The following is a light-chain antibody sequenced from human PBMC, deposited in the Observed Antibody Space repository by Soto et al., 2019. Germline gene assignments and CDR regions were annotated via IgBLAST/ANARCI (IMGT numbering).Light chain of an antibody. CDR3: QQHNSWPLT. Sequence: EAVMTQSPATLSVSPGERVTLSCRASETVGNKLVWYQQKPGQAPRLLIHGASTRATGIPARFSGSGSGTEFILTISSLQSEDFAIYYCQQHNSWPLTFGGGTKVDIK. CDR1: ETVGNK. CDR2: GAS. V-gene: IGKV3-15*01. J-gene: IGKJ4*01.